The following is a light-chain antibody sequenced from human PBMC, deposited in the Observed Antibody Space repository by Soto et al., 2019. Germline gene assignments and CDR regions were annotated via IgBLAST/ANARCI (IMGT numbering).Light chain of an antibody. CDR2: DVS. V-gene: IGLV2-14*01. CDR1: TSDVGGYNY. Sequence: QSALTQPASVSGSPGQSITISCTGTTSDVGGYNYVSWYQQHPGKAPKLMIYDVSNRPSGVSNRFSGSKSGNTAPLTISGLQAEDEADYYCTSFTSASTQVFGGGTKVTVL. J-gene: IGLJ2*01. CDR3: TSFTSASTQV.